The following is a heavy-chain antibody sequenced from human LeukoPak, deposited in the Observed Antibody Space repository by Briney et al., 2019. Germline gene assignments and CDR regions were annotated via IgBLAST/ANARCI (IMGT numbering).Heavy chain of an antibody. V-gene: IGHV3-48*01. CDR1: GFTFSTYS. Sequence: PGGSLRLSCVASGFTFSTYSMNWVRQAPGKGLEWISYISSGSGTIHYADSVKGRFTISRDNAKNSLYLQMNSLRAEDTAVYYCARDPAGAGIYYDYWGQGTLVTVSP. CDR2: ISSGSGTI. D-gene: IGHD6-19*01. J-gene: IGHJ4*02. CDR3: ARDPAGAGIYYDY.